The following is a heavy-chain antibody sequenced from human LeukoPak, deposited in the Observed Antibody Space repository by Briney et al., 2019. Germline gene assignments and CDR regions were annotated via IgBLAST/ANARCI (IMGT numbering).Heavy chain of an antibody. Sequence: GGSLRLSCAASGFSFSTNDMHWVRQAPGKGLEWVAFMRYDGSHEHYIDSVKGRFTVSRDNSKNTLYLHMHSPRVDDTAVYFCAKEVRVVTAILYFDHWGQGSLVTVSS. D-gene: IGHD2-21*02. V-gene: IGHV3-30*02. J-gene: IGHJ4*01. CDR1: GFSFSTND. CDR3: AKEVRVVTAILYFDH. CDR2: MRYDGSHE.